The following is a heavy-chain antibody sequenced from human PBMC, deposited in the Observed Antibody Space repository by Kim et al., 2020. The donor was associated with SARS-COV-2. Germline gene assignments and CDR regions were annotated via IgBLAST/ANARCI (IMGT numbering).Heavy chain of an antibody. CDR3: ARTKGFGELFFDY. D-gene: IGHD3-10*01. CDR2: INHSGST. J-gene: IGHJ4*02. Sequence: SETLSLTCAVYGGSFSGYYWSWIRQPPGKGLEWIGEINHSGSTNYNPSLKSRVTISVDTSKNQFSLKLSSVTAADTAVYYCARTKGFGELFFDYWGQGTLDTVSS. CDR1: GGSFSGYY. V-gene: IGHV4-34*01.